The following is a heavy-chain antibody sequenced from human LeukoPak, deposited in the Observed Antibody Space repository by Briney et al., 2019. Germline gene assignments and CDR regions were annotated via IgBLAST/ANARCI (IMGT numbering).Heavy chain of an antibody. CDR3: AKEELVQVGAFDI. Sequence: PGGSLRLSCAASGFTFSSYWMSWVRQAPRKGLEWVSVIYSCGSTYYADSVKGRFTISRDNSKNTLYLQMNSLRAEDTAVYYRAKEELVQVGAFDIWGQGTMVTVSS. CDR1: GFTFSSYW. V-gene: IGHV3-53*01. CDR2: IYSCGST. J-gene: IGHJ3*02. D-gene: IGHD2-8*02.